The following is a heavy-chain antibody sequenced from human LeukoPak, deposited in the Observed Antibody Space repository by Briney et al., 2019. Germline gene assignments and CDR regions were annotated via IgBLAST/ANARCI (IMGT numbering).Heavy chain of an antibody. J-gene: IGHJ3*02. Sequence: GASVKVSCKASGYTFTGYYMHWVRQAPGQGREWMGWINPNSGGTNYAQKFQGRVTMTRDTSISTAYMELSRLRSDDTAVYYCARVTPDSSGYPSLGAFDIWGQGTMVTVSS. CDR1: GYTFTGYY. V-gene: IGHV1-2*02. D-gene: IGHD3-22*01. CDR2: INPNSGGT. CDR3: ARVTPDSSGYPSLGAFDI.